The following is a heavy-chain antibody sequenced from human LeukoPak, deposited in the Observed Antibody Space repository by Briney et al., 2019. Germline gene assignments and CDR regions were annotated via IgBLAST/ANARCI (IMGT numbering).Heavy chain of an antibody. V-gene: IGHV3-30*18. Sequence: GRSLRLSCAASGFTFSSYGMLWDRQAPGKGLEWVAVMSSDVTYKYYADSVQGRFTISRDNSKNTLYLQMNSLRADDTAVYYCAKGGGSGSDYPDYWGQGTLVTVSS. CDR1: GFTFSSYG. CDR3: AKGGGSGSDYPDY. D-gene: IGHD3-10*01. J-gene: IGHJ4*02. CDR2: MSSDVTYK.